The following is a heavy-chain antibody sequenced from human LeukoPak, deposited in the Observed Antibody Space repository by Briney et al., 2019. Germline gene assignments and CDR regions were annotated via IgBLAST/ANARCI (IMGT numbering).Heavy chain of an antibody. CDR1: GFTFSAYA. J-gene: IGHJ4*02. D-gene: IGHD1-1*01. CDR3: VKITSVTGGDC. V-gene: IGHV3-64D*09. Sequence: GGSLRLSCPASGFTFSAYAMYWVRQAPGKGLEYVSGISSNGGSSFYADSVKGRFTISRDNYKNTLYLQMSCLRAEDTAVYYCVKITSVTGGDCWGQGTRLTVSS. CDR2: ISSNGGSS.